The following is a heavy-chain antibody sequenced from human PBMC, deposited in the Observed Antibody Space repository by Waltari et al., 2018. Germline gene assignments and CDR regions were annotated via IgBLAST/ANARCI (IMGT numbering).Heavy chain of an antibody. CDR1: GGTFSSYA. J-gene: IGHJ5*02. V-gene: IGHV1-69*14. Sequence: QVQLVQSGAEVKKPGSSVKVSCKASGGTFSSYAISWVRQAPGQGLAWMGGIIPIFGTANYAQKFQGRVTITADKSTSTAYMELSSLRSEDTAVYYCARTYCSSTSCYATRLSNWFDPWGQGTLVTVSS. CDR2: IIPIFGTA. D-gene: IGHD2-2*01. CDR3: ARTYCSSTSCYATRLSNWFDP.